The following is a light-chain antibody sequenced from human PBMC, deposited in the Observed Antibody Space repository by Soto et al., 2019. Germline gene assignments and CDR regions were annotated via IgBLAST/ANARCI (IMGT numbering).Light chain of an antibody. CDR1: QSLVHSDGNTY. J-gene: IGKJ2*01. CDR2: KVS. Sequence: DIVLTQTPLSSPVTLGQPASISCRSSQSLVHSDGNTYLSWLQQRPGQPPRLLIYKVSNRFSGVPNRFSGSGAVTDFTLKIRKGEAEDFGVYYRMQATPYRPYPFGQGTKPEIK. V-gene: IGKV2-24*01. CDR3: MQATPYRPYP.